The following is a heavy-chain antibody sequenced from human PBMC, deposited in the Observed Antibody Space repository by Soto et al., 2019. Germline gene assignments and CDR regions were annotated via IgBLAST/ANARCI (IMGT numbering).Heavy chain of an antibody. J-gene: IGHJ4*02. CDR1: GFTFSSYA. D-gene: IGHD4-17*01. V-gene: IGHV3-23*01. CDR2: ISGSGGST. CDR3: AKGPLPIRTTAFDX. Sequence: GGSLRLSCAASGFTFSSYAMSWVRQAPGKGLEWVSAISGSGGSTYYADSVKVRFTISIDNSKNTLYLQMNSLRAEDTAVYYCAKGPLPIRTTAFDXWGQGTLVTVSX.